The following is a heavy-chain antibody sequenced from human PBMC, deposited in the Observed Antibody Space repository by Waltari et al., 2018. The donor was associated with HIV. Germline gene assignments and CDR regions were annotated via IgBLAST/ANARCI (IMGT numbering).Heavy chain of an antibody. J-gene: IGHJ4*02. CDR2: INPSGERT. Sequence: QVQLVQSGAEVKKPGASVKVSCKASGNTFTRYYMHWVRQAPGQGLEWMGVINPSGERTVYAQKFQGRVTMTRDASTSTVYMVLSTLRSEDTAVYYCARGFSGFDYWGQGTLITVSS. CDR1: GNTFTRYY. CDR3: ARGFSGFDY. V-gene: IGHV1-46*01.